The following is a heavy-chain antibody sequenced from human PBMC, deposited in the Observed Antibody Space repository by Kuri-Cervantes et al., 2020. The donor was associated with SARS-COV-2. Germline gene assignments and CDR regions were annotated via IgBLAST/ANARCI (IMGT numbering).Heavy chain of an antibody. CDR1: GGSFSGYY. V-gene: IGHV4-34*01. Sequence: SETLSLTCAVYGGSFSGYYWSWIRQPPGRGLEWIGEINHSGSTNYNPSLKSRVTISVDTSKNQFSLKLSSVTAADTAVYYCARGRGSSWRLNAFDIWGQGTMVTFSS. CDR2: INHSGST. J-gene: IGHJ3*02. CDR3: ARGRGSSWRLNAFDI. D-gene: IGHD6-13*01.